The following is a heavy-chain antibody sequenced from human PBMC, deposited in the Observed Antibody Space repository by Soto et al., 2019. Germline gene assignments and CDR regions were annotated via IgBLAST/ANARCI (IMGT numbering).Heavy chain of an antibody. J-gene: IGHJ5*02. CDR2: IIPIFGTA. CDR3: ARVRHPGNGVFDP. V-gene: IGHV1-69*13. CDR1: GGTFSSYA. Sequence: GASVKVSCKASGGTFSSYAISWVRQAPGQGLEWMGGIIPIFGTANYAQKFQGRVTITADESTGTAYMELSSLRSEDTAVYYCARVRHPGNGVFDPWGQGTLVTVSS. D-gene: IGHD1-1*01.